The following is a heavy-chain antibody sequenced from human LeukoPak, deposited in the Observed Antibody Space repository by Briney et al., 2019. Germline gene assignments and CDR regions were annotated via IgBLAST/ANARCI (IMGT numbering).Heavy chain of an antibody. D-gene: IGHD5-24*01. V-gene: IGHV1-69*04. CDR1: VGTFSSYA. J-gene: IGHJ4*02. CDR2: NIPIIDIA. CDR3: ARGPKEMATTYY. Sequence: TVNLSSKASVGTFSSYAISWVRPAPGQGREWMGRNIPIIDIANYAQKFQGRVTITADKSTSTAYMELSSLRSEDTAVYYCARGPKEMATTYYWGQGTLVTVSS.